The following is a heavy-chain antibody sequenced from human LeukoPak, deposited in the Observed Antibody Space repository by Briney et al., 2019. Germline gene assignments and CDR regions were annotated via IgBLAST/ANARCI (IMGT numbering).Heavy chain of an antibody. CDR1: GFTFSSYA. D-gene: IGHD1-14*01. V-gene: IGHV3-23*01. Sequence: GGSLRLSCAASGFTFSSYAMSWVRQAPGKGLEWVSAISGSGGSTYYADSVKGRFTISRDNSKNTLYLQMNSLRAEDTALYYCARDPEVDDAFDIWGQGTMVTVSS. J-gene: IGHJ3*02. CDR2: ISGSGGST. CDR3: ARDPEVDDAFDI.